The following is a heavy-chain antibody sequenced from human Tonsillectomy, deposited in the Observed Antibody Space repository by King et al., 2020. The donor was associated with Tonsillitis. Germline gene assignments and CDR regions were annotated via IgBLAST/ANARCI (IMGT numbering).Heavy chain of an antibody. V-gene: IGHV3-7*01. J-gene: IGHJ4*02. CDR3: ARYFSWRQFDY. Sequence: VQLVESGGGLVQPGGSLRLSCVTSGFIFGNSWMSWVRQAPGKGLEWVAHIKADGNERYYVDYVKGRFTNSRDNAKNSLFLQMSGLRAEDTAVYYCARYFSWRQFDYWGQGTLVTVSS. CDR2: IKADGNER. CDR1: GFIFGNSW. D-gene: IGHD2/OR15-2a*01.